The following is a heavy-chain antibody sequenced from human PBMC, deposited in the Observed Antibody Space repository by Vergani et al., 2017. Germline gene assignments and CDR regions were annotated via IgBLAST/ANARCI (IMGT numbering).Heavy chain of an antibody. CDR1: GGSISSYY. CDR3: ARGDTAIPNFDY. V-gene: IGHV4-59*01. D-gene: IGHD5-18*01. J-gene: IGHJ4*02. CDR2: IYYSGST. Sequence: QVQLQESGPGLVKPSETLSLTCTVSGGSISSYYWSWIRQPPGKGLEWIGYIYYSGSTNYNPSLKSRVTISVDTSKNQFSLKLSSVTAADTAVYYCARGDTAIPNFDYWGQGTLVTVSS.